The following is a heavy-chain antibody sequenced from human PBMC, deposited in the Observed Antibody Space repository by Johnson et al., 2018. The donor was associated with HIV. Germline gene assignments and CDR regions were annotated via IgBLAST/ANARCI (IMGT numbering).Heavy chain of an antibody. CDR2: IGTAGDT. CDR3: ARDQFPTYYYDSSGYLDAFDL. V-gene: IGHV3-13*01. J-gene: IGHJ3*01. Sequence: EVQLVESGGGVVQPGRSLRLSCAASGFTFSSYGMHWVRQGTGKGLEWVSAIGTAGDTYYPGSVKGRFTISRDDAKNTLYLQMNSLRAEDTAVYYCARDQFPTYYYDSSGYLDAFDLWGRGTMVTVS. D-gene: IGHD3-22*01. CDR1: GFTFSSYG.